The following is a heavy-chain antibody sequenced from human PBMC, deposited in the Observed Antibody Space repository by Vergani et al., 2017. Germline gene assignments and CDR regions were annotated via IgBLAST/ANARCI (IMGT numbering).Heavy chain of an antibody. Sequence: EVQLLESGGGLVQPGGSLRLSCAASGFTFSSYAMSWVRQAPGQGLEWVSAISGSGGSTYYADSVKGRFTISRDNSKNTLFLQMNSLRAEDTAVYYCAKEHCSGGSCYSPYYYYGMDVWGQGTTVTVSS. CDR1: GFTFSSYA. D-gene: IGHD2-15*01. CDR3: AKEHCSGGSCYSPYYYYGMDV. CDR2: ISGSGGST. J-gene: IGHJ6*02. V-gene: IGHV3-23*01.